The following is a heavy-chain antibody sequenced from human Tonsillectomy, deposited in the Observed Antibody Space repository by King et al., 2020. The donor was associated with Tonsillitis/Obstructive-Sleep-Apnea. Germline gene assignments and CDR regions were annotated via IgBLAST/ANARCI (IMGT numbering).Heavy chain of an antibody. CDR3: ARGRYPLPY. J-gene: IGHJ4*02. D-gene: IGHD2-2*02. V-gene: IGHV3-11*01. CDR2: ISSSGSNK. Sequence: QLVQSGGGLVKPGGSLRLSCAASRFTFSDHFMSWIRQAPGQGLEWVAYISSSGSNKYYADSVKGRFTISRDNAKNSLYLQMSSLRAEDTAVYYCARGRYPLPYWGLGTLVTVSS. CDR1: RFTFSDHF.